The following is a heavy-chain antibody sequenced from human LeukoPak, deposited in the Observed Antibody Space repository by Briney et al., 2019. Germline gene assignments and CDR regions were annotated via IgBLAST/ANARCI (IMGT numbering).Heavy chain of an antibody. CDR1: GGSFSGYY. CDR3: ARGWITMVRGVIISRVDWFDP. D-gene: IGHD3-10*01. Sequence: SETLSLTCAVHGGSFSGYYWSWIRQPPGKGLEWIGEINHSGSTNYNPSLKSRVTISVDTSKNQFSLKLSSVTAADTAVYYCARGWITMVRGVIISRVDWFDPWGQGTLVTVSS. CDR2: INHSGST. J-gene: IGHJ5*02. V-gene: IGHV4-34*01.